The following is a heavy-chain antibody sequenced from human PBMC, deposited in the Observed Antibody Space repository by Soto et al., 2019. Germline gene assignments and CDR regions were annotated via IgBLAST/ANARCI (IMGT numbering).Heavy chain of an antibody. V-gene: IGHV3-11*05. D-gene: IGHD6-13*01. CDR1: GFTFSDYY. CDR2: ISSSSSYT. CDR3: ARTIAAAGGRRYFDL. Sequence: QVQLVESGGGLVKPGGSLRLSWAAAGFTFSDYYISWIRQAPGKGLEWVSYISSSSSYTNYADSVKGRFTISRDNAKNSLYLQRNRLRGEDTAVYHFARTIAAAGGRRYFDLWGRGTLVTVSS. J-gene: IGHJ2*01.